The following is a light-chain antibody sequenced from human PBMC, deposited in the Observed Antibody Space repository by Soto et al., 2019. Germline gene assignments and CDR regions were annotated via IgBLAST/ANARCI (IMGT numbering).Light chain of an antibody. V-gene: IGKV1-13*02. CDR3: QQFNSYPFT. CDR2: DAS. Sequence: AIQLTQSPSSLSASVGDRVTITCQASQGISSALAWYQQKPGKAPKLLIYDASSLESGVPSRFSGSGSGTDFTLTISSLEPEDFATYYCQQFNSYPFTVGPGTKVDIK. CDR1: QGISSA. J-gene: IGKJ3*01.